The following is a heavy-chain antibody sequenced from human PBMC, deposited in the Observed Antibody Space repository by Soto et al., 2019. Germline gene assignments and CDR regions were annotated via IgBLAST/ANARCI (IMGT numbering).Heavy chain of an antibody. CDR2: MNPSSGGT. V-gene: IGHV1-2*02. CDR1: GYTFTGRY. CDR3: ARDASQTFGSSYHSDY. Sequence: QVLLVQSGAEVKKPGASVKVSCKASGYTFTGRYLHWVRQAPGQGLEWMGWMNPSSGGTKYAQKFQDRVTMTRDTSISTAYMELTSLTSDATAVYYCARDASQTFGSSYHSDYWGQGTLVTVSS. D-gene: IGHD6-13*01. J-gene: IGHJ4*02.